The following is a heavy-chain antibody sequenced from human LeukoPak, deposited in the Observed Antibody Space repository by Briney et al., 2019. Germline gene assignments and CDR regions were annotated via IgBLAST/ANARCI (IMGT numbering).Heavy chain of an antibody. CDR3: TTVSAMIVMVGRYDY. V-gene: IGHV3-15*01. CDR2: IKSKTEGGTT. J-gene: IGHJ4*02. D-gene: IGHD3-22*01. CDR1: GFTFSNAW. Sequence: GGSLRLSCAASGFTFSNAWMSWVRQAPGKGLEWVGRIKSKTEGGTTDYAAPVKGRFTISRDDSKNTLYLQMNSLKTEDTAVYYCTTVSAMIVMVGRYDYWGQGTLVTVSS.